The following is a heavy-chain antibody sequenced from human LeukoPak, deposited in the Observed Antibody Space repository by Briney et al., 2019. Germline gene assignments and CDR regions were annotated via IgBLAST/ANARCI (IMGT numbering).Heavy chain of an antibody. J-gene: IGHJ3*02. CDR3: ARYFSATDCSGGSCYQDDAFDI. D-gene: IGHD2-15*01. V-gene: IGHV4-4*07. CDR1: GGSIRSYY. Sequence: SETLSLTCTVSGGSIRSYYWSWIRQPAGKGLEWIGRIYTSGSTNYNPSLKSRVTMSVDTSKNQFSLKLSSVTAADTAVYYCARYFSATDCSGGSCYQDDAFDIWGQGTMVTVSS. CDR2: IYTSGST.